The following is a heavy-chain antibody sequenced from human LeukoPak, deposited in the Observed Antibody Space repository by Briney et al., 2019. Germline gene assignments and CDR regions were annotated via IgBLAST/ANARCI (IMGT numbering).Heavy chain of an antibody. D-gene: IGHD2-15*01. V-gene: IGHV4-39*01. CDR3: ARRGGCSGGSCQDPPDY. CDR2: IYYSGST. J-gene: IGHJ4*02. Sequence: SETLSPTCTVSGGSISSSSYYWGWIRQPPGKGLEWIGSIYYSGSTYYNPSLKSRVTISVDTSKNQFSLKLSSVTAADTAVYYCARRGGCSGGSCQDPPDYWGQGTLVTVSS. CDR1: GGSISSSSYY.